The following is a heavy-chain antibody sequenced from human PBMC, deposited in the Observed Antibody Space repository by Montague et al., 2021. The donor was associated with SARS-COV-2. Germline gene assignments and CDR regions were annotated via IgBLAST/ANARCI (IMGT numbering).Heavy chain of an antibody. CDR2: IYWDDDK. D-gene: IGHD5-12*01. CDR3: AHRPTLYSGYVASPFDP. J-gene: IGHJ5*02. Sequence: PALVKPTQTLTLTCTFSGFSLSTSGVGVGWIRQPPGKTLEWLALIYWDDDKHYSPSLKSRHTITKDTSKNQVVLTMTNMDPVDTATYYCAHRPTLYSGYVASPFDPWGQGTLVTVSS. V-gene: IGHV2-5*02. CDR1: GFSLSTSGVG.